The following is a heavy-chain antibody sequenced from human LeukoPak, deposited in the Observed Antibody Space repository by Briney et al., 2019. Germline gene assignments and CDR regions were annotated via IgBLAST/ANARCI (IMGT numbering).Heavy chain of an antibody. Sequence: ASVKVSCKASGYTFTGYYMHWVRQAPGQGLEWIGWINPNCGGTNYAQKFQGRVTMTRDTSISTAYMELSRLRSDDTAVYYCARVACSSTSCYKALGYFDYWGQGTLVTVSS. CDR2: INPNCGGT. CDR1: GYTFTGYY. J-gene: IGHJ4*02. CDR3: ARVACSSTSCYKALGYFDY. D-gene: IGHD2-2*02. V-gene: IGHV1-2*02.